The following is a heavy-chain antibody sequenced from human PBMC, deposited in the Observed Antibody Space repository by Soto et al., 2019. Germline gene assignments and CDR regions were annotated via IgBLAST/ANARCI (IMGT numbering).Heavy chain of an antibody. Sequence: SETLSLTCTVSGDSISTSNYYWGWIRQPPGKGPEWIGNIHYSGSTFYNPSLKSRVTISVDTSKNQFSLKLSSVTVADTAVYYCARHQNLRWFGPWGQGTLVTVSS. CDR3: ARHQNLRWFGP. J-gene: IGHJ5*02. CDR1: GDSISTSNYY. CDR2: IHYSGST. V-gene: IGHV4-39*01.